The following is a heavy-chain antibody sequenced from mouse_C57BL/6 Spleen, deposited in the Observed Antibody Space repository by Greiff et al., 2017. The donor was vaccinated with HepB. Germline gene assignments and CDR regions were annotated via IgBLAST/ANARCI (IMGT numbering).Heavy chain of an antibody. CDR3: ARRGYGSSPWYFDV. CDR2: IYPRSGNT. J-gene: IGHJ1*03. D-gene: IGHD1-1*01. V-gene: IGHV1-81*01. Sequence: QVQLQQSGAELARPGASVKLSCKASGYTFTSYGISWVKQSTGQGLEWIGEIYPRSGNTYYNEKFKGKATLTADKSSSTAYMELRSLTSEDSAVYFCARRGYGSSPWYFDVWGTGTTVTVSS. CDR1: GYTFTSYG.